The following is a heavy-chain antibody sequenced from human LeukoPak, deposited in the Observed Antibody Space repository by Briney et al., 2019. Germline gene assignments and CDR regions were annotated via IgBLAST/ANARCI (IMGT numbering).Heavy chain of an antibody. J-gene: IGHJ1*01. Sequence: GGSLRLSCAASGFMFSNYAMSWVRQAPGKGLEWVSAVTGSGGNTYYVDSVKGRFTISRDNSKNTMYLQMNSLRAEDTALYYCAKEGSIEVAGYADYFQDWGQGTLVTVSS. CDR1: GFMFSNYA. V-gene: IGHV3-23*02. CDR2: VTGSGGNT. D-gene: IGHD6-19*01. CDR3: AKEGSIEVAGYADYFQD.